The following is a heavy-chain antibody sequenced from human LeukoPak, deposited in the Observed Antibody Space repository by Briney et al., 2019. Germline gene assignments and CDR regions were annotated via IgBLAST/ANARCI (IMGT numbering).Heavy chain of an antibody. D-gene: IGHD2-15*01. CDR1: AYIFSSFG. J-gene: IGHJ3*02. CDR2: ISTYNGNK. V-gene: IGHV1-18*01. Sequence: GASVKVSCKASAYIFSSFGISWVRQAPGQGLEWMGWISTYNGNKNYAQKFQGRVTMTTDTSTSTAYMELRSLRSDDTAVYYCARHQRPTTQLEVDDASDIWGQGTMVTVSS. CDR3: ARHQRPTTQLEVDDASDI.